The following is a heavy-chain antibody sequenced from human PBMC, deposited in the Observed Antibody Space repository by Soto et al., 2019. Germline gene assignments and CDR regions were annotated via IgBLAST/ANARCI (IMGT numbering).Heavy chain of an antibody. CDR1: GASISDYY. D-gene: IGHD3-10*01. V-gene: IGHV4-59*01. CDR3: ARDRGGYYYGMDV. Sequence: PSETLSLTCTVSGASISDYYWSWIRQPPGKGLEWIGYIYYTGNTNYNPSLKSRVTISVDTSKNHFSLKMSSVTAADTAVYYCARDRGGYYYGMDVWGQGTTVTVSS. CDR2: IYYTGNT. J-gene: IGHJ6*02.